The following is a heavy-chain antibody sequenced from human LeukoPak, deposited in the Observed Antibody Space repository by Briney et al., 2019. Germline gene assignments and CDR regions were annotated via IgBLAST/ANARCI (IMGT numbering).Heavy chain of an antibody. CDR2: ISGSGSST. D-gene: IGHD3-22*01. Sequence: GGSLRLSCAASGFTFSSYAMSWVRQAPGKGLEWVSAISGSGSSTYYADSVKGRFTISRDNSKNTLYLQMNSLRAEDTAVYYCAKDIDGGYYYYMDVWGKGTTVTVSS. J-gene: IGHJ6*03. V-gene: IGHV3-23*01. CDR1: GFTFSSYA. CDR3: AKDIDGGYYYYMDV.